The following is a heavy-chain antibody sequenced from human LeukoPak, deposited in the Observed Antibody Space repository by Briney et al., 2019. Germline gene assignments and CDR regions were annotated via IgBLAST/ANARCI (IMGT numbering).Heavy chain of an antibody. D-gene: IGHD3-10*01. CDR2: IFGAGKNTT. Sequence: GGSLRLSCEASGFTFSNYAMNWVRQAPGKGLEWVSIIFGAGKNTTYYADSVKGRFTVSRDNSKNTLYLQMTSLRPEGTAIYYCAKRNTMVRGGPCFDYWGRGILVTVSS. V-gene: IGHV3-23*01. CDR1: GFTFSNYA. J-gene: IGHJ4*02. CDR3: AKRNTMVRGGPCFDY.